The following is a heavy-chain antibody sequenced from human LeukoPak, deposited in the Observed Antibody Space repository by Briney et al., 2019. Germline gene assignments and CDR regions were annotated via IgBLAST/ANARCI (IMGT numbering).Heavy chain of an antibody. CDR1: GFTVSSNY. D-gene: IGHD2-15*01. CDR3: ARVNPPLGYCSGGSCYSDY. V-gene: IGHV3-53*01. Sequence: GGSLRLSCAASGFTVSSNYMSWVRQAPGKGLEWVSVIYSGGSTYYADSVKGRFTISRDNAKNSLYLQMNSLRAEDTAVYYCARVNPPLGYCSGGSCYSDYWGRGTLVTVSS. J-gene: IGHJ4*02. CDR2: IYSGGST.